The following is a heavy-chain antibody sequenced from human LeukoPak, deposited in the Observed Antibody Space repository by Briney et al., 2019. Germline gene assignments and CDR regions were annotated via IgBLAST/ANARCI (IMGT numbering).Heavy chain of an antibody. Sequence: ASVKVSCKASGYTFTGYYMHWVRQAPGQGLEWMGWINLNSGGTNYAQKFQGRVTMTRDTSISTAYMELSRLRSGDTAVYYCARSPDILTGENFDYWGQGTLVAVSS. J-gene: IGHJ4*02. D-gene: IGHD3-9*01. CDR2: INLNSGGT. V-gene: IGHV1-2*02. CDR3: ARSPDILTGENFDY. CDR1: GYTFTGYY.